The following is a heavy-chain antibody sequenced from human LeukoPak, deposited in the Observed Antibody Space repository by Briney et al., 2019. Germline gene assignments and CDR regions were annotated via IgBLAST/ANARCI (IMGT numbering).Heavy chain of an antibody. CDR2: IYYSGST. V-gene: IGHV4-59*01. D-gene: IGHD6-19*01. CDR1: GVSITSYY. CDR3: ARGVTGGWYGDFQH. J-gene: IGHJ1*01. Sequence: SETLSLTCTVSGVSITSYYWSWIRQPPGKGLEWIGYIYYSGSTNYNPSLKSRVTISVDTSKNQFSLKLSSVTAADTAVYYCARGVTGGWYGDFQHWGQGTLVTVSS.